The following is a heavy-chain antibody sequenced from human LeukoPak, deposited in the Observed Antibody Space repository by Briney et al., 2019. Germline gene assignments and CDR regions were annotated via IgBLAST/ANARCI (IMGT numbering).Heavy chain of an antibody. D-gene: IGHD1-26*01. CDR1: EFTFSSYS. CDR2: ISTGIGSI. CDR3: ARGRYSGNYAPFEY. V-gene: IGHV3-48*01. J-gene: IGHJ4*02. Sequence: PGGSLRLSCAASEFTFSSYSMNWVRQAPGKGLEWVSYISTGIGSIYYADSVKGRITISGDNAKNSLYLQMNSLRAEDTAVYYCARGRYSGNYAPFEYWGQGTLVTVSS.